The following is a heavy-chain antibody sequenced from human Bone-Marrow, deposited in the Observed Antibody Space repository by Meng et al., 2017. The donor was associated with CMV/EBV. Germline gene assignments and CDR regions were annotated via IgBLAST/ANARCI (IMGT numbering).Heavy chain of an antibody. CDR3: AKDRIVGASCFQH. D-gene: IGHD1-26*01. CDR2: IRYDGSNK. CDR1: GFTFSSYG. V-gene: IGHV3-30*02. Sequence: GGSLRLSCAASGFTFSSYGMHWVRQAPGKGLEWVAFIRYDGSNKYYADSVKGRFTISRDNSKNTLYLQMNSLRAEDTAVYYCAKDRIVGASCFQHWGQGTLVIVSS. J-gene: IGHJ1*01.